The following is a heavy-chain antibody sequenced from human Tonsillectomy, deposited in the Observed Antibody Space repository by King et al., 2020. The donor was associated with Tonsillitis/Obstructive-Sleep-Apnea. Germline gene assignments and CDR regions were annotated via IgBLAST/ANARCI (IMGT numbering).Heavy chain of an antibody. Sequence: LQLQESGPGLVKPSETLSLTCSVSGGSISSSSDYWGWIRQPPGKGLEWIGSIYYSWSTNYNPSLKSRVTISVDTSKNQFSLKLNSVTAADTAVYYCARREWIDFCLDVWGKGTTVTVSS. D-gene: IGHD3-3*01. CDR1: GGSISSSSDY. CDR2: IYYSWST. CDR3: ARREWIDFCLDV. V-gene: IGHV4-39*01. J-gene: IGHJ6*04.